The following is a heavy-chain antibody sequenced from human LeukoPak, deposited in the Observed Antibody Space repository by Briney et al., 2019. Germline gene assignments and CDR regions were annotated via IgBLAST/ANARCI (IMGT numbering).Heavy chain of an antibody. Sequence: PSETLSLTCTVSGGSISSYYWSWIRQPPGKGLEWIGYIYYSGSTNYNPSLKSRVTISVDTSKNQFSLKLSSVTAADTAVYYCARAWDGYSHFDYWGQGTLVTVSS. CDR1: GGSISSYY. V-gene: IGHV4-59*08. CDR2: IYYSGST. J-gene: IGHJ4*02. D-gene: IGHD5-24*01. CDR3: ARAWDGYSHFDY.